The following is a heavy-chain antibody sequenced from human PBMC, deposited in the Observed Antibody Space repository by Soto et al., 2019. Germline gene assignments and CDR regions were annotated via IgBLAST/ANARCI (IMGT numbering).Heavy chain of an antibody. CDR1: GVPFSSYA. Sequence: GSLKLSCAASGVPFSSYAMSWVRPAPGKGLEWVSAISGSGGSTYYADSVKGRFTISRDNSKNTLYLQMNSLRAEDTAVYYCAKDPRGSWDLRREFDPWGQGTLVTVSS. CDR3: AKDPRGSWDLRREFDP. CDR2: ISGSGGST. V-gene: IGHV3-23*01. D-gene: IGHD3-16*01. J-gene: IGHJ5*02.